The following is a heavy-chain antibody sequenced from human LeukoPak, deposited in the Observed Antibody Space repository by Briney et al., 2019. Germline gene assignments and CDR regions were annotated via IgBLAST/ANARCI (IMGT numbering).Heavy chain of an antibody. CDR2: IFYSGSA. CDR3: ARGGYSGYDDYYFDY. CDR1: GGSFSGYY. J-gene: IGHJ4*02. D-gene: IGHD5-12*01. Sequence: PSETLSLTCAVYGGSFSGYYWSWIRQPPGKGLEWIGSIFYSGSAYYNPSLKSRVTISVDTSKNQFSLKLSSVTAADTAVYYCARGGYSGYDDYYFDYWGQGTLVTVSS. V-gene: IGHV4-34*01.